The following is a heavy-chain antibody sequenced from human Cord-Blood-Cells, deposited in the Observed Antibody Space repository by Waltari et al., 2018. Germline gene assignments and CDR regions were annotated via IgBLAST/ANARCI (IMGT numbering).Heavy chain of an antibody. D-gene: IGHD2-15*01. J-gene: IGHJ2*01. Sequence: QVQLQESGPGLVKPSATLSLTCTVPGGSISSYYWSWIRQPPGKGLEWIGYIYYSGSTNYNPSLKSRVTISVDTSKNQFSLKLSSVTAADTAVYYCARVFPVVVKENWYFDLWGRGTLVTVSS. CDR2: IYYSGST. V-gene: IGHV4-59*01. CDR3: ARVFPVVVKENWYFDL. CDR1: GGSISSYY.